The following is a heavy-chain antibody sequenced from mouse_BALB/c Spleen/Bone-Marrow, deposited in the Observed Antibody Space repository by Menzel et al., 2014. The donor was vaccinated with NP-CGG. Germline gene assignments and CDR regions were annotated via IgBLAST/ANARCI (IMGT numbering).Heavy chain of an antibody. Sequence: EVHLVESGGGLVQPGGSRKLSCAASGFTFSSFGMHWVRQAPEKGLEWVAYISGGSSTIYYADTVKGRFTISRDNPKNTLFLQTTSLRSEDTAMYYCARGVYGYVKYAMDYWGQGTSVTVSS. CDR2: ISGGSSTI. D-gene: IGHD1-2*01. J-gene: IGHJ4*01. CDR1: GFTFSSFG. V-gene: IGHV5-17*02. CDR3: ARGVYGYVKYAMDY.